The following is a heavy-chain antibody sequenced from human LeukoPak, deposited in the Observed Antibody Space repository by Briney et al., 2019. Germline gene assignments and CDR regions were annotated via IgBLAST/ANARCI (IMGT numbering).Heavy chain of an antibody. Sequence: ASVKVSCKASGYTFADYYMHWVRQAPGQGLEWMGWINPNSGGTSYAQKFQGRVTMTRDTSISTAYMELSTLKSDDTAVYYCARGRSLAGYSSALDKFYGGFQHWGQGTLVTVSS. J-gene: IGHJ1*01. CDR1: GYTFADYY. CDR3: ARGRSLAGYSSALDKFYGGFQH. V-gene: IGHV1-2*02. D-gene: IGHD6-19*01. CDR2: INPNSGGT.